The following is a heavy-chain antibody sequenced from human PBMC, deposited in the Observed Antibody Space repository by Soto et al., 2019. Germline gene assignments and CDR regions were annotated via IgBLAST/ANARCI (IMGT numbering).Heavy chain of an antibody. CDR2: ISYDGSNK. CDR1: GFTFSSYA. CDR3: ARALGWYESYFDY. Sequence: GGSLRLSCVASGFTFSSYAMHWVRQAPGKGLEWVAVISYDGSNKYYADSVKGRFTISRDNSKNTLYLQMNSLRAEDTAVYYCARALGWYESYFDYWGKGTLVTVSS. V-gene: IGHV3-30-3*01. J-gene: IGHJ4*02. D-gene: IGHD6-19*01.